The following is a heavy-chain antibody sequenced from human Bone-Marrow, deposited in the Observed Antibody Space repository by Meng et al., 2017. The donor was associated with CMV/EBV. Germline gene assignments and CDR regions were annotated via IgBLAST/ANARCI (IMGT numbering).Heavy chain of an antibody. J-gene: IGHJ5*02. Sequence: GGSLRLSCAVSGVSFSAHDMTWVRQAPGRGLEWVSSISGRSDAEYYADAVKGRFTISRDNSKNMLYLQMYSLGAEDTALYYCAKEARTFCRSGSCQTRNVPWFDAWSQGTLVTFSS. CDR2: ISGRSDAE. CDR3: AKEARTFCRSGSCQTRNVPWFDA. CDR1: GVSFSAHD. D-gene: IGHD3-22*01. V-gene: IGHV3-23*01.